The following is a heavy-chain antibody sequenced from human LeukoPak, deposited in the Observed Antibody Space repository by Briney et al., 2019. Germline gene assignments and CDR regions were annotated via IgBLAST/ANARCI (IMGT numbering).Heavy chain of an antibody. CDR1: GFTVSSNY. CDR2: IYSGGST. D-gene: IGHD3-22*01. V-gene: IGHV3-53*01. CDR3: ATPAYYDRYLVRNGAFDI. J-gene: IGHJ3*02. Sequence: PGGSLRLSCAASGFTVSSNYMSWVRQAPGKGLEWVSVIYSGGSTYYADSVKGRFTISRDNSKNTLFLQMNSLRVEDTAVYYCATPAYYDRYLVRNGAFDIWGQGTMVTVSS.